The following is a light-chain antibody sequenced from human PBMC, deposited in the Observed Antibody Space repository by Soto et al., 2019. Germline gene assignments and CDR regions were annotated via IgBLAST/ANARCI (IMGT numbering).Light chain of an antibody. J-gene: IGLJ1*01. CDR1: KNDIGVYDF. CDR3: KSYAGSKTYV. CDR2: EVV. Sequence: QSALTQPPSASGSPGQSVTISCTGTKNDIGVYDFVSWYQHHPGKAPRLIIYEVVQRPSGVPDRFSGSKSGNTASLTVSGLQAADEGDYFCKSYAGSKTYVFGSGTKVTVL. V-gene: IGLV2-8*01.